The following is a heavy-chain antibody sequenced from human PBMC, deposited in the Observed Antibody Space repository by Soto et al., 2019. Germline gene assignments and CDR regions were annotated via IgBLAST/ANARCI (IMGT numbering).Heavy chain of an antibody. V-gene: IGHV1-2*04. D-gene: IGHD2-15*01. CDR1: GYTFTGYD. J-gene: IGHJ4*02. CDR3: ARGYCSGGSCYSDIDY. CDR2: INPNSGGT. Sequence: ASVKVSCKASGYTFTGYDMHWVRQAPGQGLEWMGWINPNSGGTNYAQKFQGWVTMTRDTSISTAYMELSRLRSDDTAVYYCARGYCSGGSCYSDIDYWGQGTLVTVSS.